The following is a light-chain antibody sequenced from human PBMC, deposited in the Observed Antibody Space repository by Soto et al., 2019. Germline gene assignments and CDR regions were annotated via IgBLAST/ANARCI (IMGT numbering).Light chain of an antibody. CDR3: QQRNKWPPIFT. V-gene: IGKV3-11*01. J-gene: IGKJ3*01. CDR2: DAS. CDR1: QSVGNY. Sequence: EIVLTQSRATLSLSPGDRATLSCRASQSVGNYLAWYQHKAGQPPRLLIYDASNRATGVPARFSGSGSGTDFTLTISSLEPEDFALYYCQQRNKWPPIFTFGPGTKVDFK.